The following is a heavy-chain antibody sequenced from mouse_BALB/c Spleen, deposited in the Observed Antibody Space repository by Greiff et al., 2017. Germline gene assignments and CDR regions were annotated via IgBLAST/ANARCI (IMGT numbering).Heavy chain of an antibody. J-gene: IGHJ2*01. D-gene: IGHD2-3*01. CDR3: TRRWLLPYYFDY. Sequence: EVQLVESGGGLVQPGGSMKLSCVASGFTFSNYWMNWVRQSPEKGLEWVAEIRLKSNNYATHYAESVKGRFTISRDDSKSSVYLQMNNLRAEDTGIYYCTRRWLLPYYFDYWGQGTTLTVSS. V-gene: IGHV6-6*02. CDR1: GFTFSNYW. CDR2: IRLKSNNYAT.